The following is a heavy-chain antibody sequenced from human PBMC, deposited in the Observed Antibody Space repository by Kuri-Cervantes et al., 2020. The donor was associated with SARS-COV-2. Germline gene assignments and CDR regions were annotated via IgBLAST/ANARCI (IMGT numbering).Heavy chain of an antibody. J-gene: IGHJ6*02. CDR2: INHSGST. D-gene: IGHD3-22*01. V-gene: IGHV4-34*01. CDR1: GGSFSGYY. CDR3: ARRVVSGMDV. Sequence: GSLRLSCAVYGGSFSGYYWSWIRQPPGKGLEWIGEINHSGSTNYNPSLKSRVTISVDTSTNQFSLKLSSVTAADTAVYYCARRVVSGMDVWGQGTTVTVSS.